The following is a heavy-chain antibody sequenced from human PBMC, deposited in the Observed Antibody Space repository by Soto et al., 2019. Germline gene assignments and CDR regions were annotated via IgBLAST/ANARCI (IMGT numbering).Heavy chain of an antibody. CDR1: GGSISSYY. Sequence: QVQLQESGPELVKPSETLSLTCTVSGGSISSYYWSWIRQPPGKGLEWIGYIYYSGSTNYNPSLKSRVTISVDTSKNQFSLKLSSVTAADTAVYYCARDLAAAGTLYYFDYWGQGTLVTVSS. CDR2: IYYSGST. V-gene: IGHV4-59*01. J-gene: IGHJ4*02. CDR3: ARDLAAAGTLYYFDY. D-gene: IGHD6-13*01.